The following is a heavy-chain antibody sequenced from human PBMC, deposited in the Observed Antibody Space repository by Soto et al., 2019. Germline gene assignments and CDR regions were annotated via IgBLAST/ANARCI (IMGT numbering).Heavy chain of an antibody. D-gene: IGHD2-2*01. Sequence: GGSMKVSRKASGGTLSSYTISWVRQAPGKRRDWMGRIIPILGIANYAQKFQARLTITADKSTSTAYMELSSLRSEDTAVFYCARGYCSSTSRQYYYYYMDVWGKGTTVTVSS. CDR3: ARGYCSSTSRQYYYYYMDV. V-gene: IGHV1-69*02. CDR2: IIPILGIA. J-gene: IGHJ6*03. CDR1: GGTLSSYT.